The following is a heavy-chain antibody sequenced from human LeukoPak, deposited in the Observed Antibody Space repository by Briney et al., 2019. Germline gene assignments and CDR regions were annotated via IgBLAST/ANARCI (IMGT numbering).Heavy chain of an antibody. J-gene: IGHJ4*02. V-gene: IGHV3-30*04. CDR3: ASSGYSSPVDFDY. D-gene: IGHD6-19*01. CDR2: ISYDGSNK. CDR1: GFTFSSYA. Sequence: PGGSLRLSCAASGFTFSSYAMHWVRQAPGKGPERVAVISYDGSNKYYADSVKGRFTISRDNSKNTLYLQMNSLRAEDTAVYYCASSGYSSPVDFDYWGQGTLVTVSS.